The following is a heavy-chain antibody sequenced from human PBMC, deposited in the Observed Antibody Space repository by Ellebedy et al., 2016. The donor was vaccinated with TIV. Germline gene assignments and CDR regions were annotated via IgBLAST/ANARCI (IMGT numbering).Heavy chain of an antibody. CDR1: GVSISDYY. D-gene: IGHD3-10*01. Sequence: MPSETLSLTCSVSGVSISDYYWSWIRQPPGQGLEWIGYVYHTGSTNYNPSLRSRVTLAVDTPKNEFSLKLSSVTTEDTAIYYCARDGVEDYFDDWGQGLLVTVSS. CDR3: ARDGVEDYFDD. V-gene: IGHV4-59*01. CDR2: VYHTGST. J-gene: IGHJ4*02.